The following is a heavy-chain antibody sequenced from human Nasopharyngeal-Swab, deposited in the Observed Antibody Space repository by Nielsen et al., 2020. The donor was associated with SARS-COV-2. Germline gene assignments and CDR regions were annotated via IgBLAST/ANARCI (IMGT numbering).Heavy chain of an antibody. CDR2: ISGSGGTI. Sequence: GESLKTSCAAPGFTFSYYYMSWIPPAPGKGPEFNSYISGSGGTIYYGDSMKGRFTISRDNAKNSLYLQMNSLRAEDTAVYYCARDRANWDYDYWGQGTLVTVSS. CDR3: ARDRANWDYDY. D-gene: IGHD7-27*01. J-gene: IGHJ4*02. V-gene: IGHV3-11*04. CDR1: GFTFSYYY.